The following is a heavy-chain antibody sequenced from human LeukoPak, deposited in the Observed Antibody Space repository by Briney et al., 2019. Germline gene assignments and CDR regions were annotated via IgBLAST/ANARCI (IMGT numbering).Heavy chain of an antibody. CDR3: ARGGAGYSLFDY. CDR2: IYSGGST. J-gene: IGHJ4*02. D-gene: IGHD5-18*01. Sequence: PGGPLRLSCAGTGFIFHDHGMSWVRQAPGKGLEWVSVIYSGGSTYYADSVKGRFTISRDNSKNTLYLQMNSLRAEDTAVYYCARGGAGYSLFDYWGQGTLVTVSS. CDR1: GFIFHDHG. V-gene: IGHV3-66*02.